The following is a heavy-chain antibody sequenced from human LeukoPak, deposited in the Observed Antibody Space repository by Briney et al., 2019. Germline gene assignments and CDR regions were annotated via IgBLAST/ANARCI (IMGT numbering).Heavy chain of an antibody. D-gene: IGHD4-17*01. CDR2: IHYSGST. CDR3: AGGMTTVTKNRYYCYGMDV. Sequence: SDTLSLTCTVSAGSISSSSYSWAWLRQPPGKRPDWLGGIHYSGSTYYTPSLKSRVTISVDTSKNQYSLKLSSVTAADTAVYYCAGGMTTVTKNRYYCYGMDVWGQGTTVTVSS. CDR1: AGSISSSSYS. J-gene: IGHJ6*02. V-gene: IGHV4-39*01.